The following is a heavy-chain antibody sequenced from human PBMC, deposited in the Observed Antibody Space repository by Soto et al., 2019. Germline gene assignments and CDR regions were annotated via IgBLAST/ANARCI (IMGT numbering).Heavy chain of an antibody. V-gene: IGHV3-13*01. CDR2: IGIAGDT. CDR1: GFSFSDYD. J-gene: IGHJ6*02. CDR3: ARDRHGMDV. Sequence: DVQLVESGGTLIQRGGSLRLSCTASGFSFSDYDMHWVRQATGKGLEWVSGIGIAGDTYYSGSVKGRFTISRENAKNSLYLQMNSLRAGDTPVYYCARDRHGMDVWGQGTTVTVSS.